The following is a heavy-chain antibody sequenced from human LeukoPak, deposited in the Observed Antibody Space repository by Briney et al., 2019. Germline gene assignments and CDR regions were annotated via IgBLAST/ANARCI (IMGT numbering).Heavy chain of an antibody. CDR1: GFTFSSYA. D-gene: IGHD4-23*01. Sequence: PGGTLRLSCEASGFTFSSYAMGWVRQAPGKGLEWVSTISGSGGSTYYADSVKGRFTISRDNSKDTLYLQMNSPRAEDPVVYYCAKDIYGAKTSNYWGQGTLVTVSS. CDR2: ISGSGGST. V-gene: IGHV3-23*01. CDR3: AKDIYGAKTSNY. J-gene: IGHJ4*02.